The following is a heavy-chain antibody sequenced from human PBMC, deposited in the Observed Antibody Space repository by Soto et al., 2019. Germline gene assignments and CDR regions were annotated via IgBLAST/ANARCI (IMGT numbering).Heavy chain of an antibody. CDR3: ARDEGLIMNTFGGVTDI. D-gene: IGHD3-16*01. CDR1: GYTFTSYG. Sequence: QVQLVQSGAEVKKPGASVKVSCKASGYTFTSYGISWVRQAPGQGLEWMGWISAYNGNTNYAQKLQGRVTMTTDTSTSTAYMELRSLRSDDTAVYYCARDEGLIMNTFGGVTDIWGQGTMVTVSS. V-gene: IGHV1-18*01. CDR2: ISAYNGNT. J-gene: IGHJ3*02.